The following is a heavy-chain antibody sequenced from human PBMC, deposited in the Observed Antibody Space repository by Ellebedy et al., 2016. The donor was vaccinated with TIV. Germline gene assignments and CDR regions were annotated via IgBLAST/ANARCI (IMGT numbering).Heavy chain of an antibody. V-gene: IGHV3-23*01. J-gene: IGHJ3*01. CDR1: GFSFSNYA. Sequence: GESLKISXVASGFSFSNYAMTWVRQAPGKGLEWVSGISGSGGNTFYADSVKGRFTISRDNSNNTLFLQMNSLRVDDTAVYFCATLGLATRPPVWGQGAMVTVSS. D-gene: IGHD6-6*01. CDR2: ISGSGGNT. CDR3: ATLGLATRPPV.